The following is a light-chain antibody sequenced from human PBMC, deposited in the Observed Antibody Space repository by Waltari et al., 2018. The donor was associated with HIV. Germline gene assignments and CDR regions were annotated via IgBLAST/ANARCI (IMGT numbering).Light chain of an antibody. CDR3: SSYGDSLRVL. V-gene: IGLV2-8*01. CDR1: RSHIAAYDF. CDR2: EVT. J-gene: IGLJ3*02. Sequence: QSALTQPPSASGSLGQSVTISCTGSRSHIAAYDFVSWFQQHPHSAPKLLLYEVTRRPSTVSARFSGSRSGNTAFLTVAGLQPDDEATYFCSSYGDSLRVLFGGGTNVTVL.